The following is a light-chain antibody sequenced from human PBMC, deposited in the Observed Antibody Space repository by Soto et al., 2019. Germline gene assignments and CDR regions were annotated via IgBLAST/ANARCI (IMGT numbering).Light chain of an antibody. V-gene: IGLV1-44*01. Sequence: HSALTQPPSASGTPGQTVTISCSGSSSNVGNNIVNWYQQVPGTAPKLLIYSTDQRPSGVPDRFSGSKSGTSASLAISGLQSEDEADYYCAAWDDGRNDLYVIXSGTKVTVL. J-gene: IGLJ1*01. CDR2: STD. CDR1: SSNVGNNI. CDR3: AAWDDGRNDLYV.